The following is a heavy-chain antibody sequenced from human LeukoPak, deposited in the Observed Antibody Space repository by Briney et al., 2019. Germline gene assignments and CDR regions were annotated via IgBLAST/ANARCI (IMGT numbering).Heavy chain of an antibody. J-gene: IGHJ4*02. CDR1: GFTFSSYA. Sequence: GGSLRLSCAASGFTFSSYAMSWVRQAPRKGLEWVSAISGSGGSTYYADSVKGRFTISRDNSKNTLYLRMNSLRAEDTAVYYCAKSLIYCSSTSCYAVDYWGQGTLVTVSS. V-gene: IGHV3-23*01. D-gene: IGHD2-2*01. CDR2: ISGSGGST. CDR3: AKSLIYCSSTSCYAVDY.